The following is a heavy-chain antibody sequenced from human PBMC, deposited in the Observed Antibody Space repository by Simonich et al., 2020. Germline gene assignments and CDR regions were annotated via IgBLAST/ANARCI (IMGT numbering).Heavy chain of an antibody. CDR1: EYTFTGYY. Sequence: QVQLVQSGAEVKKPGASVKVSCKASEYTFTGYYMHWVRQAPGQGLEWMGRNNPNRGCTNYAQKFQGRVTMNRDTSISTAYMELSRLRSDDTAVYYCAMEYFQHWGQGTLVTVSS. CDR3: AMEYFQH. CDR2: NNPNRGCT. J-gene: IGHJ1*01. V-gene: IGHV1-2*06.